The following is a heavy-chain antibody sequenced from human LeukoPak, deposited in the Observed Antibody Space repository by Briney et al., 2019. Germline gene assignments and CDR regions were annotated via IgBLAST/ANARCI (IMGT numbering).Heavy chain of an antibody. J-gene: IGHJ6*02. V-gene: IGHV3-23*01. Sequence: GGSLRLSCAASGFTFSSYAMSWVRRAPGKGLEWVSGTSGSGDSTYHADSVKGRSTISRDNSKNTLYLQMDSLRAEDTAVYYCAKGGGWSVYYGMDVWGQGTTVTVSS. CDR2: TSGSGDST. D-gene: IGHD6-19*01. CDR3: AKGGGWSVYYGMDV. CDR1: GFTFSSYA.